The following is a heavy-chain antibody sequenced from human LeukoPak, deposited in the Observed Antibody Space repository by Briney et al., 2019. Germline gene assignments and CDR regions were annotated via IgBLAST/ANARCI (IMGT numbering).Heavy chain of an antibody. CDR3: ASGVGVRGVIITQFDY. V-gene: IGHV1-69*13. CDR1: GGTFSSYA. D-gene: IGHD3-10*01. Sequence: ASVKVSCKASGGTFSSYAISWVRQAPGQGLEWMGGIIPIFGTANYAQKFQGRVTITADESTSTAYMELSSPRSEDTAVYYCASGVGVRGVIITQFDYWGQGTLVTVSS. CDR2: IIPIFGTA. J-gene: IGHJ4*02.